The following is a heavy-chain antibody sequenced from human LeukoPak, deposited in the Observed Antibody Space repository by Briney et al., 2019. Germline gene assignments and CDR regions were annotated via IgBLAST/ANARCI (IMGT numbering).Heavy chain of an antibody. CDR1: GGSFSGYY. V-gene: IGHV4-34*01. CDR3: ASYARWIREPGYFDY. J-gene: IGHJ4*02. Sequence: SETLSLTCAVYGGSFSGYYWSWIRQPPGQGLEWIGEINHSGSTNYNPSLKSRVTISVDTSKNQFSLKLSSVTAADTAVYYCASYARWIREPGYFDYWGQGTLVTVSS. D-gene: IGHD1-14*01. CDR2: INHSGST.